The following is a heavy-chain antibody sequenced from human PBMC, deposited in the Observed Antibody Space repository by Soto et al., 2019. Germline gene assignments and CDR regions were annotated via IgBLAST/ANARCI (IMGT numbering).Heavy chain of an antibody. CDR2: ISSSSSTI. CDR3: ARLPGKTRTSTDNNGRWFDP. V-gene: IGHV3-48*01. Sequence: GGSLRLSCAASGFTFSSYSMNWVRQAPGKGLEWVSYISSSSSTIYYADSVKGRFTISRDNAKNSLYLQMNSLRAEDTAVYYCARLPGKTRTSTDNNGRWFDPWGQGTLVTVSS. CDR1: GFTFSSYS. J-gene: IGHJ5*02. D-gene: IGHD2-2*01.